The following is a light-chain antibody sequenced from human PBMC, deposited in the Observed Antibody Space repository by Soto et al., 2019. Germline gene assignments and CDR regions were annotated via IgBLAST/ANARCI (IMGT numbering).Light chain of an antibody. CDR3: QHYQSYLWT. J-gene: IGKJ1*01. CDR1: QTIRNY. Sequence: DIQMTQSPSTLSAFVGDRVTITCRASQTIRNYLAWYQQKPGKAPDLLIYDASSLENEVPSRFSGSGFGTEFTLTISSLQPDDSATYYCQHYQSYLWTFGQGTKVDTK. V-gene: IGKV1-5*01. CDR2: DAS.